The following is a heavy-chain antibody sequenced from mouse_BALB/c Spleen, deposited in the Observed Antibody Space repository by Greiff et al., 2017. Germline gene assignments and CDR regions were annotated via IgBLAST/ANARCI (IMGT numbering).Heavy chain of an antibody. CDR2: INPSNGRT. CDR3: ASRDYGSSYAWFAY. D-gene: IGHD1-1*01. CDR1: GYTFTSYW. Sequence: QVQLQQPGAELVKPGASVKLSCKASGYTFTSYWMHWVKQRPGQGLEWIGEINPSNGRTNYNEKFKSKATLTVDKSSSTAYLQLSSLTSEDSAVYYCASRDYGSSYAWFAYWGQGTLVTVSA. J-gene: IGHJ3*01. V-gene: IGHV1S81*02.